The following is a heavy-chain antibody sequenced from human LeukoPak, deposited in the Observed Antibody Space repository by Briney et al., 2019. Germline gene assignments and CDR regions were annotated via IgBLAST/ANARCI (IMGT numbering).Heavy chain of an antibody. V-gene: IGHV3-23*01. Sequence: SGGSLRLSCAASGFTFSSYAMSWVRQAPGKWLEWVSAISGSGGSTYYADSVKGRFTISRDNSKNTLYLQMNSLRAEDMAVYYCAKTDWGLSGGNEFDYWGQGTLVTVSS. CDR1: GFTFSSYA. J-gene: IGHJ4*02. CDR2: ISGSGGST. D-gene: IGHD4-23*01. CDR3: AKTDWGLSGGNEFDY.